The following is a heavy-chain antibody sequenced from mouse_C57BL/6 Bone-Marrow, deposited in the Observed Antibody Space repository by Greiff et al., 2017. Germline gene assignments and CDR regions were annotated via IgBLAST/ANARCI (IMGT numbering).Heavy chain of an antibody. V-gene: IGHV1-72*01. CDR1: GYTFTSYW. CDR3: ARSYYYGSSYVDY. Sequence: QVQLKQPGAELVKPGASVKLSCKASGYTFTSYWMHWVKQRPGRGLEWIGRIDTNSGGTKYNEKFKSKATLTVDKPSSTAYMQLSSLTSEDSAVYYCARSYYYGSSYVDYWGQGTTLTVSS. J-gene: IGHJ2*01. D-gene: IGHD1-1*01. CDR2: IDTNSGGT.